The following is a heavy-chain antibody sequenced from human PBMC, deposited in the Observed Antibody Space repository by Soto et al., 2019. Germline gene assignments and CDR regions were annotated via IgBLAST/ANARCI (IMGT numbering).Heavy chain of an antibody. CDR2: IGGSGDNT. J-gene: IGHJ4*02. V-gene: IGHV3-23*01. Sequence: EVQLSESGGGLVQPGGSLRLSCAASGFTFSSYAISWVRQAPGKWLEWVSGIGGSGDNTYYADSVRGRFTISRDNSRNTLYLQMNSLRAEDTALYYCAKTITGYFWAGDSWGRGTLVTVSS. CDR3: AKTITGYFWAGDS. D-gene: IGHD1-20*01. CDR1: GFTFSSYA.